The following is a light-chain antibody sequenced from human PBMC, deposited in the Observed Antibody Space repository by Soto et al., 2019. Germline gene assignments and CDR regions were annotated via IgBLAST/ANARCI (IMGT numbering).Light chain of an antibody. CDR3: QQFYAYPRT. Sequence: SFLSASVGDRVTVSYPASQGISNYLAWFQQKPGKAPKLLISSASTLETGVPSRFSGSGSGTEFTLTISSLQPEDFATYYCQQFYAYPRTFVQVTKVDI. V-gene: IGKV1-9*01. J-gene: IGKJ1*01. CDR1: QGISNY. CDR2: SAS.